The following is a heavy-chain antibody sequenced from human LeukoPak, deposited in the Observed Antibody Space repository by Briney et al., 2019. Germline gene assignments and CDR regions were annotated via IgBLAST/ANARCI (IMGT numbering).Heavy chain of an antibody. D-gene: IGHD6-13*01. CDR1: GYTFTSYG. V-gene: IGHV1-18*01. Sequence: ASVKVSCKASGYTFTSYGISWVRQAPGQGLAWMGWISAYNGNTNYAQKLQGRVTMTTDRSTSIAYMELRSLRSDDTAVYYCARDRLGSDSSSPQSVSFDYWGQGTLVTVSS. J-gene: IGHJ4*02. CDR3: ARDRLGSDSSSPQSVSFDY. CDR2: ISAYNGNT.